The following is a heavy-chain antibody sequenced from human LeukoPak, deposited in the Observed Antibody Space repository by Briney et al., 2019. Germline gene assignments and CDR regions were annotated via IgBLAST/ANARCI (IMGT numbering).Heavy chain of an antibody. V-gene: IGHV6-1*01. D-gene: IGHD7-27*01. CDR3: ARAGTGFHDY. CDR2: TYDRYKWLY. CDR1: GDSVSSNSAT. J-gene: IGHJ4*02. Sequence: SQTLSVTCAISGDSVSSNSATWHWLRQSPSRGLEWLGRTYDRYKWLYDYAVSVKSRITINPDTSKNQFSLQLNSVTPEDTAVYYCARAGTGFHDYWGQGLLVTVSS.